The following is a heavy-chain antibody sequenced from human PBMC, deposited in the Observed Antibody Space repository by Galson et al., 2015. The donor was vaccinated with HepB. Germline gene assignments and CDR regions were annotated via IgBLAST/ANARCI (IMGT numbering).Heavy chain of an antibody. Sequence: PALVKPTQTLTLTCTFSGFSLSTSGMCVSWIRQPPGKALEWLARIDWDDDKYYGTSLKTRLTISKDTSKNQVVLTMTNMDPVDTATYYCARIRRQLERRTYYYYMDVWGKGTTVTVSS. V-gene: IGHV2-70*11. CDR3: ARIRRQLERRTYYYYMDV. CDR2: IDWDDDK. CDR1: GFSLSTSGMC. D-gene: IGHD1-1*01. J-gene: IGHJ6*03.